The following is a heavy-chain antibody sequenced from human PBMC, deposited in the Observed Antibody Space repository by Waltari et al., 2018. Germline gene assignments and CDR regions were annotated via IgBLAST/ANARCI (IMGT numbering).Heavy chain of an antibody. CDR1: GFTFSSYE. CDR3: AREYAHYGMDV. V-gene: IGHV3-48*03. D-gene: IGHD2-2*01. CDR2: ISSSGSTI. J-gene: IGHJ6*02. Sequence: EVQLVESGGGLVQPGGSLRLSCAASGFTFSSYEMNWVRQAPGKGLEWVSYISSSGSTIYYADSVKGRFTISRDNAKNSLYLQRSSLRAEDTAVYYCAREYAHYGMDVWGQGTTVTVSS.